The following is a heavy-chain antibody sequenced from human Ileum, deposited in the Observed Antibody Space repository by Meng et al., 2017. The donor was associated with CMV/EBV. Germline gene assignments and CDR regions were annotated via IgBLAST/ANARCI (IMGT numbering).Heavy chain of an antibody. Sequence: SVSSGSYYRNWIRQSPGKPLEWIAYIYYTGSTNYNPSLESRVTVSVDASKNQFSLKLRSVTAADTAVYFCAREDGNGYNYTPHFDYWGQGILVTVSS. V-gene: IGHV4-61*01. CDR1: SVSSGSYY. CDR3: AREDGNGYNYTPHFDY. D-gene: IGHD5-24*01. CDR2: IYYTGST. J-gene: IGHJ4*02.